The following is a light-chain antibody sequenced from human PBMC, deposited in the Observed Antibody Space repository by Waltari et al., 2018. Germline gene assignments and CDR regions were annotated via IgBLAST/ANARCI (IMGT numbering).Light chain of an antibody. CDR1: SGHSTNI. CDR2: VNSDGSH. Sequence: QLVLTQSPSASASLGASVKLTCTLSSGHSTNIIAWLQQQPEKGPRYLINVNSDGSHNKGVGIPDRFSGSSSGAERYLTISSLPSEDEADYYCQTGGHGTWVFGGGTRLTVL. V-gene: IGLV4-69*01. CDR3: QTGGHGTWV. J-gene: IGLJ3*02.